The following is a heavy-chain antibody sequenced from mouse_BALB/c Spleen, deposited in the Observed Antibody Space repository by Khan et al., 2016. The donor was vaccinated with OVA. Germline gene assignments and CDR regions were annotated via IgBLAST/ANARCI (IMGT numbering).Heavy chain of an antibody. CDR1: GYSFTGYF. Sequence: DVQLQESGPELVRPGASVKISCKASGYSFTGYFMNWVMQSHGKSLEWIGRINPHIGETFYNQRFKDKATLTVDESSSTAHMELRSLASEDSAVYYCTRIYRSDLDYWGQGTTLTVSS. J-gene: IGHJ2*01. CDR3: TRIYRSDLDY. CDR2: INPHIGET. D-gene: IGHD1-1*01. V-gene: IGHV1-20*02.